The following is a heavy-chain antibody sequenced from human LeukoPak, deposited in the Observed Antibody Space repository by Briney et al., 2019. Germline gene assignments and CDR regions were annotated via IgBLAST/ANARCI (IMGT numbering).Heavy chain of an antibody. CDR2: INWNGGST. CDR1: GFSFSKYW. D-gene: IGHD3-10*01. J-gene: IGHJ4*02. Sequence: PGGSLRLSCAASGFSFSKYWMYWVRQAPGKGLEWVSGINWNGGSTGYADSVKGRFTISRDNAKNSLYLQMNSLRAEDTALYYCATGGSGSFKDYWGQGTLVTVSS. V-gene: IGHV3-20*04. CDR3: ATGGSGSFKDY.